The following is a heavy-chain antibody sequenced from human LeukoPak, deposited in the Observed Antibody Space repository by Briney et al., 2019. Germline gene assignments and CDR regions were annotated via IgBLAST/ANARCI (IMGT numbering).Heavy chain of an antibody. CDR1: GGSISSGGYY. CDR2: IYYSGST. CDR3: AGGRYGGNSYY. J-gene: IGHJ4*02. D-gene: IGHD4-23*01. Sequence: PSETLSLTCTVSGGSISSGGYYWSWIRQHRGKGLEWIGYIYYSGSTYYNPSLKSRVTISVDTSKNQFSLKLSSVTAVDTAVYYCAGGRYGGNSYYWGQGTLVTVSS. V-gene: IGHV4-31*03.